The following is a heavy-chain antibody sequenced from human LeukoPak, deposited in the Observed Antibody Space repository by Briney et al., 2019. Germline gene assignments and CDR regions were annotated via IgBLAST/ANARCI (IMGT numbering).Heavy chain of an antibody. D-gene: IGHD3-10*01. CDR2: INHSGST. J-gene: IGHJ4*02. CDR3: AARGEVFDY. V-gene: IGHV4-34*01. CDR1: GGSLSGYY. Sequence: SETLSLTCAVYGGSLSGYYWSWIRQPPGKGLEWIGEINHSGSTNYNPSLKSRVTISVDTSKNQFSLKLSSVTAADTAVYYCAARGEVFDYWGQGTLVTVSS.